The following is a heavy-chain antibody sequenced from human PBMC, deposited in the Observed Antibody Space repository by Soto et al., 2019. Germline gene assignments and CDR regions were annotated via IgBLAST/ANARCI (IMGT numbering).Heavy chain of an antibody. CDR1: GYSFTSYW. Sequence: GESLKISCKCSGYSFTSYWIGWVRQMPGKGLEWMGISYPGDSDTRYSPSFQGQVTISADKSISTAYLQWSSLKASDTAMYYCASQSHYYDSSGYTVSYYFDYWGQGTLVTVSS. J-gene: IGHJ4*02. D-gene: IGHD3-22*01. V-gene: IGHV5-51*01. CDR2: SYPGDSDT. CDR3: ASQSHYYDSSGYTVSYYFDY.